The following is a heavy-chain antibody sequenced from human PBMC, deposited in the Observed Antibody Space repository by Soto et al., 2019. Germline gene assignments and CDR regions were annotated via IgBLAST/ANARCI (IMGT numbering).Heavy chain of an antibody. J-gene: IGHJ4*02. V-gene: IGHV3-33*01. Sequence: GGSLRLSCAASGFTFSSYGMHWVRQAPGKGLEWVAVIWYDGSNKYYADSVKGRFTISRDNSKNTLYLQMNSLRAEDTAVYYCARVRPPTSPYGDYFDYWGQGTLVTVSS. CDR1: GFTFSSYG. D-gene: IGHD4-17*01. CDR2: IWYDGSNK. CDR3: ARVRPPTSPYGDYFDY.